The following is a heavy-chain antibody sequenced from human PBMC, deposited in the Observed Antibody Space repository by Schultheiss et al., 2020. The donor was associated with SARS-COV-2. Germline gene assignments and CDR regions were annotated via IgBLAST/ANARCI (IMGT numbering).Heavy chain of an antibody. V-gene: IGHV4-61*01. CDR1: GGSVSSGSYY. Sequence: SETLSLTCTVSGGSVSSGSYYWSWIRQPPGKGLEWIGYIYYSGSTNYNPSLKSRVTISVDTSKNQFSLKLSSVTAADTAVYYCARRDYRVYFDYWGQGTLVTVSS. CDR2: IYYSGST. J-gene: IGHJ4*02. CDR3: ARRDYRVYFDY. D-gene: IGHD3-16*02.